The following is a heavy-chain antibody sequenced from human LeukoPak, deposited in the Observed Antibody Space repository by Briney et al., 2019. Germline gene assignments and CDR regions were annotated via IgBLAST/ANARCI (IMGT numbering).Heavy chain of an antibody. Sequence: GGSLRLSCAASGFTFSSYAMSWVRQAPGKGLEWVAVISYDGSNKYYADSVKGRFTISRDNSKNTLYLQMNSLRPEDTAVYYCARESERLFDYWGQGTLVTVSS. CDR3: ARESERLFDY. J-gene: IGHJ4*02. CDR1: GFTFSSYA. D-gene: IGHD3-22*01. V-gene: IGHV3-30-3*01. CDR2: ISYDGSNK.